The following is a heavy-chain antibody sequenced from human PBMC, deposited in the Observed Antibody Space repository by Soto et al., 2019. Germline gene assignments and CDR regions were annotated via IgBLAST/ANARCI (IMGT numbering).Heavy chain of an antibody. CDR2: ISSSGSTI. J-gene: IGHJ3*02. D-gene: IGHD6-19*01. CDR3: ARDFFFPLVAGREDAFDI. CDR1: GFTFSDYY. V-gene: IGHV3-11*01. Sequence: GGSLRLSCAASGFTFSDYYMSWIRQAPGKGLEWVSYISSSGSTIYYADSVKGRFTISRDNAKNSLYLQMNSLRAEDTAVYYCARDFFFPLVAGREDAFDIWGQGTMVTVSS.